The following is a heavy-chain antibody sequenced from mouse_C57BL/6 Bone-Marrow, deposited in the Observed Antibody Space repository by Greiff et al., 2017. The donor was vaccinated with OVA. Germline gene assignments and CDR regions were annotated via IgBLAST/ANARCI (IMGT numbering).Heavy chain of an antibody. Sequence: EVKVEESGPGLVKPSQSLSLSCTVTGYSITSCYFWYLIRQFPGNKVGWVGYICDDGSNNYKPSLKNRISITRDKSKNQFYLKLNSLTTEDTATYYCARPPNYYDSSNYSLDYWGQGTSVTVSS. CDR3: ARPPNYYDSSNYSLDY. CDR1: GYSITSCYF. CDR2: ICDDGSN. J-gene: IGHJ4*01. D-gene: IGHD1-1*01. V-gene: IGHV3-6*01.